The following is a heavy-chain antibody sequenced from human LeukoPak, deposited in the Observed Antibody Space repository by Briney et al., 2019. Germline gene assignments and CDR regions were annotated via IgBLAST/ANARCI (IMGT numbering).Heavy chain of an antibody. J-gene: IGHJ4*02. V-gene: IGHV3-7*01. Sequence: GGSLRLSCAASGFTFSSYAMHWVRQAPGKGLEWVANIKQDGSEKYYVDSVKGRFTISRDNAKNSLYLQMNSLRAEDTAVYYCARDPYDSSGYSPEDYWGQGTLVTVSS. CDR3: ARDPYDSSGYSPEDY. CDR1: GFTFSSYA. D-gene: IGHD3-22*01. CDR2: IKQDGSEK.